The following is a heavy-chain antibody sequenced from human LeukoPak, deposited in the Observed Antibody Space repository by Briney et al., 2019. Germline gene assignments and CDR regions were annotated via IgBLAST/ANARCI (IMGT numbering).Heavy chain of an antibody. Sequence: PGGSLRLSCAASGFTFSSYGMHWVRQAPGKGLEWVAVISYDGSNKYYADSVKGRFTISRDNSKNTLYLQMNSLRAEDTAVYYCAKGTDCSGGSCYPGYYFDYWGQGTLVTVSS. V-gene: IGHV3-30*18. CDR3: AKGTDCSGGSCYPGYYFDY. J-gene: IGHJ4*02. CDR2: ISYDGSNK. CDR1: GFTFSSYG. D-gene: IGHD2-15*01.